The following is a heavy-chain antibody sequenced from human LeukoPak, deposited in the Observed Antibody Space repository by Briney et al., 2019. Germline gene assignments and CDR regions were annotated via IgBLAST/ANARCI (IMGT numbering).Heavy chain of an antibody. CDR3: ARAENSGSGGLDP. CDR2: IKQDGSEK. Sequence: PGGSLRLSCAASGFTFSTYWMTWVRQAPGKGLEWVANIKQDGSEKYFVDSVKGRFTISRDNAKNSLYLDMSSLRADDTAVYYCARAENSGSGGLDPWGQGTLVTVSS. V-gene: IGHV3-7*01. CDR1: GFTFSTYW. D-gene: IGHD2-15*01. J-gene: IGHJ5*02.